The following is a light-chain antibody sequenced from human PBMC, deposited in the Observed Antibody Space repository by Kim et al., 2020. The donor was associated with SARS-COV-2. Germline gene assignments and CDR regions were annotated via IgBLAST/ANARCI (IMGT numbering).Light chain of an antibody. CDR1: SIGSRL. CDR2: DSS. Sequence: SYELTQPPSVSVAPGETARITCGETSIGSRLVHWYQQTPGQAPVLVVYDSSDRPSGIPERFSGANSGNTATLTISRVDAGDEADYYCQVWDGVTDHVVFG. CDR3: QVWDGVTDHVV. J-gene: IGLJ2*01. V-gene: IGLV3-21*02.